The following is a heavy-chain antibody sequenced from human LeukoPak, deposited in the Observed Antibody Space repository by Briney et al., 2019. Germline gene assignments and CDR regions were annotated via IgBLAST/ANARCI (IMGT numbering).Heavy chain of an antibody. Sequence: GGSLRLSCAASGFTFSSYGMHWVRQAPGKGLEWVAYIQYDRSNEQYADSVKGRFTISRDTSKNTVYLQMNSLRVDDTAVYYCARDRSSSWGENWFDPWGQGTLVTVSS. CDR1: GFTFSSYG. J-gene: IGHJ5*02. CDR2: IQYDRSNE. V-gene: IGHV3-30*02. D-gene: IGHD2-2*01. CDR3: ARDRSSSWGENWFDP.